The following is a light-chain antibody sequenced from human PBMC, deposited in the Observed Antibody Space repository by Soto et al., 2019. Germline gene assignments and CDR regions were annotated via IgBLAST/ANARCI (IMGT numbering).Light chain of an antibody. J-gene: IGKJ3*01. CDR2: GAS. Sequence: EIVLTQSPGTLSLSPGERATLSCRASQSVSSSYFAWYKQKPGQAPRLLIYGASSRXTXXXXXXXGXXSGTDFTLTXXXXXPXXFAVYYCQQYGSSPLTFGPGTKVDIK. CDR1: QSVSSSY. CDR3: QQYGSSPLT. V-gene: IGKV3-20*01.